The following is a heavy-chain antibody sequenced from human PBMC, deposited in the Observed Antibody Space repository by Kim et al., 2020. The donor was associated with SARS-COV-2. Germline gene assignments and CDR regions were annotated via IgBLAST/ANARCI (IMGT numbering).Heavy chain of an antibody. V-gene: IGHV3-30*01. J-gene: IGHJ6*02. CDR3: ARELPYGDYGMDV. Sequence: YADSMKGRFTISRDNSKNTLYLQMNSLRAEETAVYYCARELPYGDYGMDVWGQGTTVTVSS. D-gene: IGHD4-17*01.